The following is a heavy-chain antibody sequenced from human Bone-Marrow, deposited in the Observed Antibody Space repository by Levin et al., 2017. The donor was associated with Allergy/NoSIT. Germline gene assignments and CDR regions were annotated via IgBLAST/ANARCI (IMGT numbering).Heavy chain of an antibody. CDR3: ARTYSSGWSGMDV. V-gene: IGHV2-70*04. CDR2: IDWDDDK. CDR1: GFSLNTVGLR. Sequence: SGPTLVKPTQALTLTCTFSGFSLNTVGLRVNWIRQPPGKALEWLALIDWDDDKFYSSSLRTRLTISRDTSKNQVVLRMTNTDPVDTGTYYCARTYSSGWSGMDVWGQGTTVTVSS. J-gene: IGHJ6*02. D-gene: IGHD6-19*01.